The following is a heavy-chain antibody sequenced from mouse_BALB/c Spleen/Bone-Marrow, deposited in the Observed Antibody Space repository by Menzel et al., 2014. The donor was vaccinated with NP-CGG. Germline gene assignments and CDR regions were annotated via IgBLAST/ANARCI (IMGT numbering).Heavy chain of an antibody. J-gene: IGHJ2*01. CDR1: GYTFXSYW. Sequence: KQSGSELVRPGASVKLSCKASGYTFXSYWMHWVKQRPGQGLEWIGNIYPGSGSTNYDEKFKSKATLTVDTSSSTAYMQLSSLTSEDSAVYYCTPRLRYWGQGTTLTVSS. CDR3: TPRLRY. D-gene: IGHD1-2*01. V-gene: IGHV1S22*01. CDR2: IYPGSGST.